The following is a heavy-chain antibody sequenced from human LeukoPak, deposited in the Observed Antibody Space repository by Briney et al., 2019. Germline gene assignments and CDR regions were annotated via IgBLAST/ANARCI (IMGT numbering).Heavy chain of an antibody. J-gene: IGHJ4*02. V-gene: IGHV3-23*01. CDR1: GFTLTNYA. D-gene: IGHD6-13*01. CDR2: ISGSGGDT. CDR3: ARAGGSSWADY. Sequence: GGSLRLSCIASGFTLTNYAMNWVRQAPGKGLEWVSAISGSGGDTYHADSVKGRFTISRDNSKSSQSLQMNSLRAEDTAVYYCARAGGSSWADYWGQGTLVTVSS.